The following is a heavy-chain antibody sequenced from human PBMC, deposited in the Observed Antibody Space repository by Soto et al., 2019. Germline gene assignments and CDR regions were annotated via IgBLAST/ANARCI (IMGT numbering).Heavy chain of an antibody. CDR1: GFTLSSYG. V-gene: IGHV3-30*18. CDR2: ISYDGSNK. CDR3: AKDSVGGPAWFGDGYMDV. Sequence: QVQLVESGGGVVQPGRSLRLSCAASGFTLSSYGMHWVRQAPGKGLEWVAVISYDGSNKYYADSVKGRFTISRDNSKNTLYLQMNSLRAEDTAVYYCAKDSVGGPAWFGDGYMDVWGKGTTVTVSS. J-gene: IGHJ6*03. D-gene: IGHD3-10*01.